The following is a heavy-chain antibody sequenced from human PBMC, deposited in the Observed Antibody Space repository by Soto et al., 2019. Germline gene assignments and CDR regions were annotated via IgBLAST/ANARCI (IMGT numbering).Heavy chain of an antibody. CDR2: TYYRSKWYN. D-gene: IGHD3-16*01. Sequence: PSQTPVLTCAISGDIVSSNSAAWNWIRPSPSRGLEWLGRTYYRSKWYNDSEVSVKSRITINPDTSKNQLSLQLNSVTPEDTPVYYCARARDRDYPWAARNGMGVWGQGTAVTVS. J-gene: IGHJ6*02. V-gene: IGHV6-1*01. CDR3: ARARDRDYPWAARNGMGV. CDR1: GDIVSSNSAA.